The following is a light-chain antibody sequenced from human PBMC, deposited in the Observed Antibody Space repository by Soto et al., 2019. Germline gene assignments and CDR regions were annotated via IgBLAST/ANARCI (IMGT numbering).Light chain of an antibody. CDR2: GAT. CDR1: QSIDSY. V-gene: IGKV1-39*01. J-gene: IGKJ4*01. CDR3: QQTYSTPLT. Sequence: DIQMTQSPSSLSASVGDRVTITCRASQSIDSYLNWYQQKPGKAPKLLIYGATSLQGGVTSRFSGSCSGTDFTLTISSLQLEDVATYYCQQTYSTPLTFGGGTKVAIK.